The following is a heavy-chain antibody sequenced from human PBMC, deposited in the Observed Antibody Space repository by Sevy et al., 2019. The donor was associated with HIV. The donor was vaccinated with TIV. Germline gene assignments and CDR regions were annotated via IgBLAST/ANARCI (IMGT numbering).Heavy chain of an antibody. CDR3: ARDPTQIVVVPAALRDYYYYAMDV. J-gene: IGHJ6*02. CDR2: LNTNSGNP. D-gene: IGHD2-2*01. V-gene: IGHV7-4-1*02. Sequence: ASVKVSFKASGYTFTTYAINWVRQAPGQGLEWMGWLNTNSGNPTCAQGFTGRFVFSLDTSVSTAYLQISSLKTEETAVYFCARDPTQIVVVPAALRDYYYYAMDVWDQGTTVTVSS. CDR1: GYTFTTYA.